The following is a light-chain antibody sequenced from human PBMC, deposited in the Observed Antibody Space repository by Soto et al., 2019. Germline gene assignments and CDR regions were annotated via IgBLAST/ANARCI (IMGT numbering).Light chain of an antibody. CDR3: QQSYSTPRST. Sequence: DIQMTQSPSSLSASVGDRVTITCRASQSISSYLNWYQQKPGKAPKLLIYAASNLQSGVPSRFSGSGSGTDFTLTISSLQREDFATYYCQQSYSTPRSTFGGGTKVEI. CDR1: QSISSY. V-gene: IGKV1-39*01. CDR2: AAS. J-gene: IGKJ4*01.